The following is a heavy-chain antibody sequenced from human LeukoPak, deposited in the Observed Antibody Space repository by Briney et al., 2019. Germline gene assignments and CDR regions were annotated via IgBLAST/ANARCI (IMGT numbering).Heavy chain of an antibody. D-gene: IGHD6-19*01. CDR3: ARNVGWYSHDS. CDR1: GDCLSCDH. Sequence: SEALLLTCMVPGDCLSCDHWSWIRQPPGKGLEWIGYIYGSESTHYDPSLRSRVTISGDTSKNQFALKLTSVTAADTAVYYCARNVGWYSHDSWGQGTLVTVSS. CDR2: IYGSEST. V-gene: IGHV4-59*08. J-gene: IGHJ4*02.